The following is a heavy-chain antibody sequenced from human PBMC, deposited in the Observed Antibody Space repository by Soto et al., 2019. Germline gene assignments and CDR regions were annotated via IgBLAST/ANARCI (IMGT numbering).Heavy chain of an antibody. CDR2: IWYDGSNK. Sequence: GGSLRLSCAASGFTFSSYGMHWVRQAPGKGLEWVAVIWYDGSNKYYADSVKGRFTISRDNSKNTLYLQMNSLRAEDTAVYYCARDPSYGGKAPERRTYYGMDVWGQGTTVTVSS. V-gene: IGHV3-33*01. J-gene: IGHJ6*02. CDR1: GFTFSSYG. CDR3: ARDPSYGGKAPERRTYYGMDV. D-gene: IGHD4-17*01.